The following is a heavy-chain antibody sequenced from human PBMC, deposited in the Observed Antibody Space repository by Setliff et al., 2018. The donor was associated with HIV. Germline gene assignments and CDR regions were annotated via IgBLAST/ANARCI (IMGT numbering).Heavy chain of an antibody. Sequence: SVKVSCKASGGTFSTYAISWVRQAPGQGLEWMGGIIPIFGTANYAQRLQGRVTITTDKSTTTSYMELSSLRSEDTAVYYCARDRGGGLQFLEWTGQYYMDVWGKGTTVTVSS. CDR1: GGTFSTYA. D-gene: IGHD3-3*01. V-gene: IGHV1-69*05. J-gene: IGHJ6*03. CDR3: ARDRGGGLQFLEWTGQYYMDV. CDR2: IIPIFGTA.